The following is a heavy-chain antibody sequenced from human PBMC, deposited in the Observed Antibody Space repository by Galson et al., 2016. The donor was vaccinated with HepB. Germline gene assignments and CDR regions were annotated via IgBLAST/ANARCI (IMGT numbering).Heavy chain of an antibody. CDR3: ASRGGYDAFVI. Sequence: SVKVSCKASSDTLSNYGFSWVRQAPGQGLEWMGGVNTYTGDADYPQRFQDRVTMTTDTSTKTAYMELRSLRSDDTAVYYCASRGGYDAFVIWGQGTMITVSS. V-gene: IGHV1-18*01. CDR2: VNTYTGDA. D-gene: IGHD5-12*01. J-gene: IGHJ3*02. CDR1: SDTLSNYG.